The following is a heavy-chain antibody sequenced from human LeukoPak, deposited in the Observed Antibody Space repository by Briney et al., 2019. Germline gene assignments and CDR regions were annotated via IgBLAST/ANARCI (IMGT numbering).Heavy chain of an antibody. J-gene: IGHJ4*02. D-gene: IGHD1-26*01. CDR3: ATNTGSYFAWFDY. V-gene: IGHV4-34*01. CDR1: GGSFSGYY. Sequence: SETLSLTCAVYGGSFSGYYWSWIRQPPGKGLEWIGEINHSGSTKYNPSLQSRVTMSMDTSKNQVSLKLSSVSAADSAVYSCATNTGSYFAWFDYWGQGTLVTVSS. CDR2: INHSGST.